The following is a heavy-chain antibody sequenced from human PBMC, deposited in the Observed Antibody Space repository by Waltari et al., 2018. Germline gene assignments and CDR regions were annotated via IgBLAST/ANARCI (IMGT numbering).Heavy chain of an antibody. V-gene: IGHV4-34*01. CDR3: ARRGSWLRFPYYFDY. D-gene: IGHD5-12*01. Sequence: QVQLQQWGAGLLKPSETLSLTCAVYGGSFSGYYWSWIRQPPGKGLEWIGEINHSGSTNYNPSLKSRVTISVDTSKNQFSLKLSSVTAADTAVYYCARRGSWLRFPYYFDYWGQGTLVTVSS. CDR2: INHSGST. J-gene: IGHJ4*02. CDR1: GGSFSGYY.